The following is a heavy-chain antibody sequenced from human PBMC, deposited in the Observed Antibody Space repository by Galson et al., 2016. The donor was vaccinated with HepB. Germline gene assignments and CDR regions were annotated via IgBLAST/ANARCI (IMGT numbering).Heavy chain of an antibody. CDR3: ARDPYQWLSKYYFDY. CDR1: GFTFDDYA. Sequence: SLRLSCAASGFTFDDYAMHWVRHSPGKGLEWVAGINWNSGTVFRADSVKGRFTISRDNNRNSIYLQMDNLSVEDTAFYFCARDPYQWLSKYYFDYWGQGALVTVSS. CDR2: INWNSGTV. V-gene: IGHV3-9*01. D-gene: IGHD6-19*01. J-gene: IGHJ4*02.